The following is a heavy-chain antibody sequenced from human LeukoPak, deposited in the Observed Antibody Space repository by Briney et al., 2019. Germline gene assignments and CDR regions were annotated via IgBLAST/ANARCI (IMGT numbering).Heavy chain of an antibody. CDR2: ISGSGGST. CDR3: AKDPYYDILTGYFYFDY. V-gene: IGHV3-23*01. J-gene: IGHJ4*02. D-gene: IGHD3-9*01. CDR1: GFTFSSYA. Sequence: GGSLRLSCAASGFTFSSYAMSWVRQAPGKGLEWVSGISGSGGSTYYADSVKGRFTISRDNSKNTLYLQMNSLRAEDTAVFYCAKDPYYDILTGYFYFDYWGQGTLVTVSS.